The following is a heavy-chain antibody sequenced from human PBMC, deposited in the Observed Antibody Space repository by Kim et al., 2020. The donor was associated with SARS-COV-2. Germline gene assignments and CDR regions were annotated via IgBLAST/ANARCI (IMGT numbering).Heavy chain of an antibody. CDR1: GFTFSSYA. Sequence: GGSLRLSCAASGFTFSSYAMHWVRQAPGKGLEWVAVISYDGSNKYYADSVKGRFTISRDNSKNTLYLQMNSLRAEDTAVYYCARDSVATITNWFDPWGQGTLVTVSS. V-gene: IGHV3-30*04. CDR2: ISYDGSNK. D-gene: IGHD5-12*01. CDR3: ARDSVATITNWFDP. J-gene: IGHJ5*02.